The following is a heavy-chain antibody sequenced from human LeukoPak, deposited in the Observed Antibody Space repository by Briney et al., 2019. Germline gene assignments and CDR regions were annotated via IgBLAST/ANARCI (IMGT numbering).Heavy chain of an antibody. J-gene: IGHJ6*03. CDR2: LYIGGTT. Sequence: GGSLRLSCAASGSVPSSNCMSWVRQAPGKGLEWVSVLYIGGTTGYADSVKGRFTISGDISNNTVYLQMNSLRAEDTAVYHCARGWLEFKYYYHMDVWGKGATVTVSS. D-gene: IGHD5-24*01. CDR3: ARGWLEFKYYYHMDV. V-gene: IGHV3-53*01. CDR1: GSVPSSNC.